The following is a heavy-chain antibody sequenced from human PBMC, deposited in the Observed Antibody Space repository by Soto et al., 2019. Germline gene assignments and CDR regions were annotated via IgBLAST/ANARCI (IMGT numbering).Heavy chain of an antibody. CDR2: ISGSGGST. J-gene: IGHJ4*02. CDR1: GFTFSSYA. CDR3: AKLISSWYYFDY. D-gene: IGHD6-13*01. V-gene: IGHV3-23*01. Sequence: EVQLLESGGGLVQPGGSLRLSCAASGFTFSSYAMSWVRQAPGKGLEWVSAISGSGGSTYYADSAKGRFTISRDNSKNTLYLQMNSLRAEDTAVYYCAKLISSWYYFDYWGQGTLVTVSS.